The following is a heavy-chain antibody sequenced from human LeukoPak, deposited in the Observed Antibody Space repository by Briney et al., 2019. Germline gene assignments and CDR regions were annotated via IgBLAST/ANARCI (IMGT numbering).Heavy chain of an antibody. V-gene: IGHV3-74*01. CDR2: ITSDGSST. CDR3: AREYSTSWALTY. D-gene: IGHD2-2*01. CDR1: GFTFSGYW. Sequence: GRSLRLSCAASGFTFSGYWMHWVRQAPGKGLVWVSRITSDGSSTRYADSVKGRFTISIDNATNTLYLQMNSLRAEDTAVYYCAREYSTSWALTYWGQGTLVTVSS. J-gene: IGHJ4*02.